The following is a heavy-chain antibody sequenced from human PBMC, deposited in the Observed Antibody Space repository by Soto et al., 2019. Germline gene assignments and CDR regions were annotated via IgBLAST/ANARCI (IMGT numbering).Heavy chain of an antibody. CDR3: AREGCSSTSCYGGFSYYYMDV. D-gene: IGHD2-2*01. CDR2: ISSNGGST. CDR1: GFTFSSYA. Sequence: GGSLRLSCAASGFTFSSYAMHWVRQAPGKGLEYVSAISSNGGSTYYANSVKGRFTISRDNSKNTLYLQMGSLRAEDMAVYYCAREGCSSTSCYGGFSYYYMDVWGKGTTVTVSS. V-gene: IGHV3-64*01. J-gene: IGHJ6*03.